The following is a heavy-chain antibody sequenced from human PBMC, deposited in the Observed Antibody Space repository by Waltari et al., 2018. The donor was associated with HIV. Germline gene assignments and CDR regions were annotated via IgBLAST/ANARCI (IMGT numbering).Heavy chain of an antibody. J-gene: IGHJ4*02. Sequence: YELDSVKGRFTISRDNAKNSLYLQMNSLRAEDTAIYYCARDLNTMTMIRGVMIWETQDYWGQGTLVTVSS. V-gene: IGHV3-7*01. CDR3: ARDLNTMTMIRGVMIWETQDY. D-gene: IGHD3-10*01.